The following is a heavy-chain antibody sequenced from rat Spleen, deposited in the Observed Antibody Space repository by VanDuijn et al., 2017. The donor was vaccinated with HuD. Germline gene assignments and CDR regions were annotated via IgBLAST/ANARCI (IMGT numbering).Heavy chain of an antibody. CDR3: TRGGNYDYDH. CDR1: GFTFSNYG. J-gene: IGHJ2*01. V-gene: IGHV5S13*01. CDR2: ISTGGGNT. Sequence: EVQLVESDGGLVRPGRSLKLSCAASGFTFSNYGMAWVRQTPTKGLEWVASISTGGGNTYYRDSVKGRFTISRDNAQNTLYLQMNSLRSDDTATYYCTRGGNYDYDHWGQGLMVTVSS. D-gene: IGHD1-10*01.